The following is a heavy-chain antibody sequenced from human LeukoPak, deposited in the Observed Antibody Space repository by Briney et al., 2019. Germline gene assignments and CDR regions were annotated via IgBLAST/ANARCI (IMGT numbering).Heavy chain of an antibody. J-gene: IGHJ4*02. Sequence: SETLSLTCAVYGGSFSGYYWSWIRQPPGKGLEWIGEINHSGSTNYNPSLKSRVTISVDTSKNQFSLKLSSVTAADTAVYYCARVAAAGTVVGYWGQGTLVTVSS. CDR3: ARVAAAGTVVGY. CDR1: GGSFSGYY. V-gene: IGHV4-34*01. CDR2: INHSGST. D-gene: IGHD6-13*01.